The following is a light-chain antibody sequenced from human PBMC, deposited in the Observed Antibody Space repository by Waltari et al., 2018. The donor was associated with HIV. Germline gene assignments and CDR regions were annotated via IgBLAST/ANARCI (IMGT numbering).Light chain of an antibody. CDR1: AFPKQS. J-gene: IGLJ1*01. CDR3: HSSDSSAAYV. V-gene: IGLV3-25*03. CDR2: KDT. Sequence: SSELTHPPSVSVYPGQTDRITCIGDAFPKQSFYWYQQKPGHAPVLLIYKDTERPSGIPERFSGSSSGTTVTLTISGVQAEDEADYYCHSSDSSAAYVFGTGTKVTVL.